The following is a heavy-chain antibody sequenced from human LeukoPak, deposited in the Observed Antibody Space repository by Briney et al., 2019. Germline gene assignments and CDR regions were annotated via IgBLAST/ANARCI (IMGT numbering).Heavy chain of an antibody. Sequence: GGSLRLSCAASGFTFSSYSMNWVRQAPGKGVEWVSSISSSSSYIYYADSVKGRFTISRDNAKNSLYLQMNSLRAEDTAVYYCARDLGNGVSDYWGQGTLVTVSS. CDR1: GFTFSSYS. D-gene: IGHD2-8*01. J-gene: IGHJ4*02. CDR2: ISSSSSYI. CDR3: ARDLGNGVSDY. V-gene: IGHV3-21*01.